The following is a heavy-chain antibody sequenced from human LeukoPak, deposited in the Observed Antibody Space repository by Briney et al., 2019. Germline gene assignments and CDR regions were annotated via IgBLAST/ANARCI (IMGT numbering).Heavy chain of an antibody. CDR3: ARGDSSGYYGADDAFDI. CDR2: IYYSGST. V-gene: IGHV4-39*01. Sequence: SETLSLTCTVSGGSISSSSYYWGWIRQPPGKGLEWIGSIYYSGSTYYNPSLKSRVTISVDTSKNQFSLKLSSVTAADTAVYYCARGDSSGYYGADDAFDIWGQGTMVTVSS. D-gene: IGHD3-22*01. CDR1: GGSISSSSYY. J-gene: IGHJ3*02.